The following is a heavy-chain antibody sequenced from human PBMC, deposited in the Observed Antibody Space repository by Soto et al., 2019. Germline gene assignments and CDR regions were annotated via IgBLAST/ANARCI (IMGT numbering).Heavy chain of an antibody. V-gene: IGHV3-30*18. D-gene: IGHD3-10*01. CDR1: GFTFSSYG. CDR2: ISYDGSNQ. CDR3: AKRSQLGDYYYYGMDV. Sequence: QVQLVESGGGVVQPGKSLRLSCAASGFTFSSYGMHWVRQAPGMRLEWVAIISYDGSNQYYADSMKGRFTISRDNSKNTLYLQMNSLRAEDTAVYYCAKRSQLGDYYYYGMDVWGQGTTVTVSS. J-gene: IGHJ6*02.